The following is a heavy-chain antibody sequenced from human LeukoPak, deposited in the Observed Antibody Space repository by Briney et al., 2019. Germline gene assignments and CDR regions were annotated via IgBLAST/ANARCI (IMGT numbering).Heavy chain of an antibody. V-gene: IGHV1-46*01. J-gene: IGHJ5*02. CDR1: GYTFTSYY. D-gene: IGHD1-1*01. CDR3: ARDQSEETGTTEIWFDP. CDR2: INPSGGST. Sequence: ASVKVSCKASGYTFTSYYMHWVRQAPGQGLEWMGMINPSGGSTSYAQKFQGRVTMTRDTSTSTVYMELSSLRSEDTAVYYCARDQSEETGTTEIWFDPWGQGTLVTVSS.